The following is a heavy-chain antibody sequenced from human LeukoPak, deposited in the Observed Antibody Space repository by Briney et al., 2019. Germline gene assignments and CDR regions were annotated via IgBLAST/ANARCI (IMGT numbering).Heavy chain of an antibody. D-gene: IGHD6-13*01. CDR3: TKEAQASXXXXXRYFDY. CDR1: GFTFSSYG. J-gene: IGHJ4*03. V-gene: IGHV3-33*03. CDR2: IWYGGSNK. Sequence: QAGGSLRLSCAASGFTFSSYGMHWVRQAPGKGLEWVAAIWYGGSNKYYADSVKGRFTISRDNAKNSLYLQMDSLRAEDTAVYYCTKEAQASXXXXXRYFDY.